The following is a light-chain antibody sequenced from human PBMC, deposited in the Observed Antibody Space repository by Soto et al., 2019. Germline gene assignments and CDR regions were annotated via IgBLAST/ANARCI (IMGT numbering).Light chain of an antibody. Sequence: QSVLTQPPSVSGAPGQRVTISCIGSSSNIGAGYDVHWYQQLPGTAPKLLIYDNTNRPSGVPDRFSGSKSGTSASLAITGLQAEDEADYYCQSYDSSLRGSVFGSGTKLTVL. CDR1: SSNIGAGYD. V-gene: IGLV1-40*01. CDR2: DNT. J-gene: IGLJ1*01. CDR3: QSYDSSLRGSV.